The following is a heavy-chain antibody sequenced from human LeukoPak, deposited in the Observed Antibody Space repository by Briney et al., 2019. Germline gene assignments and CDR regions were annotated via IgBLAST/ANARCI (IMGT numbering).Heavy chain of an antibody. V-gene: IGHV3-21*01. D-gene: IGHD2-2*02. J-gene: IGHJ4*02. CDR2: ISSSSSYI. CDR3: ARVGGYCSSTSCYTRD. Sequence: GGSLRLSCAASGFTFSRYSMNWVRQAPGKGLEWVSSISSSSSYIYYADSVKGRFTISRDNAKNSLYLQMNSLRAEDTAVYYCARVGGYCSSTSCYTRDWGQGTLVTVSS. CDR1: GFTFSRYS.